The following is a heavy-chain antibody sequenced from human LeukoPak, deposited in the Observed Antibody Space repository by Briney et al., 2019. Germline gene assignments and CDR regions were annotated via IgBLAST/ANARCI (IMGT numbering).Heavy chain of an antibody. D-gene: IGHD5-12*01. CDR1: GFTFSSYG. Sequence: GGTLRLSCAASGFTFSSYGMSWVRQAPGKGLEWVSAISGSGGSTYYADSVKGRFTISRDNSKNTLYLQMNSLRAEDTTVYYCARDISGYVDYYYYVDVWGKGTTVTVSS. J-gene: IGHJ6*03. V-gene: IGHV3-23*01. CDR2: ISGSGGST. CDR3: ARDISGYVDYYYYVDV.